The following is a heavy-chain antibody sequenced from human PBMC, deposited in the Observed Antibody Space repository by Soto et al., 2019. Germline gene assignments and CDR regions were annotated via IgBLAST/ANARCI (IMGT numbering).Heavy chain of an antibody. CDR2: MNPNSGNT. CDR1: GYTFTSYD. D-gene: IGHD6-6*01. Sequence: ASVKVSCKASGYTFTSYDINLVRQATGQGXEWMGWMNPNSGNTGYAQKFQGRVTMTRNTSISTAYMELSSLRSEDTAVYYCARTWEYSSSSPYYYGMDVWGQGTTVTVSS. CDR3: ARTWEYSSSSPYYYGMDV. J-gene: IGHJ6*02. V-gene: IGHV1-8*01.